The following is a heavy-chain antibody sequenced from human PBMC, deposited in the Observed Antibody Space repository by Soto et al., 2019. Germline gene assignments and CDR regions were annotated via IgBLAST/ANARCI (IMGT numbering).Heavy chain of an antibody. CDR1: GDSITNSIYN. J-gene: IGHJ4*02. Sequence: LETLSLTCSVSGDSITNSIYNWGWMRQCQGKQLVWSGSFIYGGPTYYSLSLESRVSISADTSKNQYSLRLNSVTAADTAIYFCARHTSNASLVTSPLFVYWGQGALVTVSS. V-gene: IGHV4-39*01. D-gene: IGHD2-21*02. CDR2: FIYGGPT. CDR3: ARHTSNASLVTSPLFVY.